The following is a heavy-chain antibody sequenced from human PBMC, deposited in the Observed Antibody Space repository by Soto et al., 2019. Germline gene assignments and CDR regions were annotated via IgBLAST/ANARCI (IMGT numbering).Heavy chain of an antibody. Sequence: QVQLVESGGGVVQPGRSLRLSCAASGFTFSSYGMHWVRQAPGKGLEWVAVIWYDGSNKYYADSVKGRFTISRDNSKNTLYLQMNSLRAEDTAVYYCARGGVYTAMVIYYGMDVWGQGTTVTVSS. CDR1: GFTFSSYG. CDR2: IWYDGSNK. CDR3: ARGGVYTAMVIYYGMDV. J-gene: IGHJ6*02. D-gene: IGHD5-18*01. V-gene: IGHV3-33*01.